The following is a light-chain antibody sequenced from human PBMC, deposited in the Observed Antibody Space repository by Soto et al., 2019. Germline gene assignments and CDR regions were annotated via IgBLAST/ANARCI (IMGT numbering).Light chain of an antibody. J-gene: IGKJ2*01. Sequence: EIVLTQSPATLSLSLGDWATLSCRTRRSVDTYLAWYQQRPGQPPRLIILDASKRATGVPARFSGSGSGTDFTLTINNLEPEDFAVYYCQQRNSWPTFGQGTKLEI. CDR1: RSVDTY. CDR3: QQRNSWPT. CDR2: DAS. V-gene: IGKV3-11*01.